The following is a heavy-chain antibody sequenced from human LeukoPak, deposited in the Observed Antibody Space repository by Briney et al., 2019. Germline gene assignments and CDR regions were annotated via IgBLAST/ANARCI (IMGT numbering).Heavy chain of an antibody. D-gene: IGHD1-26*01. CDR2: IYTSGCT. Sequence: SETLSLTCAVSGGSISSGGYSWSWIRQPPGKGLEWIGRIYTSGCTNYNASLKSRVSMSVDTSKNQFSLKLSSVTAADTAGFYWARKNGGSYREFDYGGQEPRVT. V-gene: IGHV4-61*02. CDR3: ARKNGGSYREFDY. CDR1: GGSISSGGYS. J-gene: IGHJ4*02.